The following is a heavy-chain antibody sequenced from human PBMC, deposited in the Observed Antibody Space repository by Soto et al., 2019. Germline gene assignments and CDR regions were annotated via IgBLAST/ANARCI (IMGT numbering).Heavy chain of an antibody. Sequence: LRLSCAASGFTFSSYAMSWVRQAPGKGLEWVSAISGSGGSTYYADSVKGRFTISRDNSKNTLYLQMNSLRAEDTAVYYCAKADGSYYDLYFDCWGQGTLVTVSS. CDR2: ISGSGGST. CDR3: AKADGSYYDLYFDC. V-gene: IGHV3-23*01. CDR1: GFTFSSYA. D-gene: IGHD1-26*01. J-gene: IGHJ4*02.